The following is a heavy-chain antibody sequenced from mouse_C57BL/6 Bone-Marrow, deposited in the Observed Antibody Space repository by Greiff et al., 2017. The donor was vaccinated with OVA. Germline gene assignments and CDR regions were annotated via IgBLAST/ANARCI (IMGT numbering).Heavy chain of an antibody. V-gene: IGHV1-76*01. CDR1: GYTFTDYY. J-gene: IGHJ4*01. Sequence: QVQLQQSGAELVRPGASVKLSCKASGYTFTDYYINWVKQRPGQGLEWIARIYPGSGNTYYNEKFKGKATLTAEKSSSTAYMQLSSLTSEDSAVYFCARYDYDGFYYAMDYWGQGTSVTVSS. CDR2: IYPGSGNT. D-gene: IGHD2-4*01. CDR3: ARYDYDGFYYAMDY.